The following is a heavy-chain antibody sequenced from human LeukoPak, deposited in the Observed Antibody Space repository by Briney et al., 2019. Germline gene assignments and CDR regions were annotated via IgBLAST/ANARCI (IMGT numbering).Heavy chain of an antibody. Sequence: GGSVRLPCAASGFPVDNNYMSWVRQAREKGLEWGSLIYSAGSTYYADSVRGRFTNSTDSSKNTLFLQLNSLGAEDTAVYYCAAFSHKGVWGQGTTVTVS. J-gene: IGHJ6*02. CDR2: IYSAGST. CDR3: AAFSHKGV. CDR1: GFPVDNNY. V-gene: IGHV3-66*01. D-gene: IGHD3-3*02.